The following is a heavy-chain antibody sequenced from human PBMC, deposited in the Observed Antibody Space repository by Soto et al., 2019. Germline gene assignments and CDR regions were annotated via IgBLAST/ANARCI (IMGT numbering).Heavy chain of an antibody. CDR2: ITWNGGSL. J-gene: IGHJ3*02. Sequence: EEQLVESGGALVQPGGSLRLSCVASGFTFHDHAMHWVRQVPGKGLEWVSFITWNGGSLAYADSIKGRFTISRDNAKNSLYLQMNSLRAEDTAFYYCTRGYCAVGSRAFDIWGQGTVVTVSS. V-gene: IGHV3-9*01. D-gene: IGHD2-8*02. CDR1: GFTFHDHA. CDR3: TRGYCAVGSRAFDI.